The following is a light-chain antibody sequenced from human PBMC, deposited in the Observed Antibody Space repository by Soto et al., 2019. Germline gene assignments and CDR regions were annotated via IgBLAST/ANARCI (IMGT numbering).Light chain of an antibody. CDR3: SSFASSNTWV. CDR1: SSDVGAYNY. J-gene: IGLJ3*02. Sequence: HSALTQPPSASGSPGQSVTISCTGTSSDVGAYNYVSWYQQHAGKAPKLVIYEVTKRPSGVPDRFSGSKSANTASLTVSGLQAEDEADYYGSSFASSNTWVFGGGTKVTVL. CDR2: EVT. V-gene: IGLV2-8*01.